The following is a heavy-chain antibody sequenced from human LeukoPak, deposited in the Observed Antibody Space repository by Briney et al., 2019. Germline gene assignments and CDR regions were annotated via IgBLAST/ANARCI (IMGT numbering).Heavy chain of an antibody. Sequence: ASVKVPCKASGYTFTSYYMHWVRQAPGQGLEWMGIINPSGGSTSYAQKFQGRVTMTRDTSTSTVYMELSSLRSEDTAVYYCARDRDRYSSSWYVGYYFDYWGQGTLVTVSS. D-gene: IGHD6-13*01. CDR3: ARDRDRYSSSWYVGYYFDY. CDR1: GYTFTSYY. V-gene: IGHV1-46*01. J-gene: IGHJ4*02. CDR2: INPSGGST.